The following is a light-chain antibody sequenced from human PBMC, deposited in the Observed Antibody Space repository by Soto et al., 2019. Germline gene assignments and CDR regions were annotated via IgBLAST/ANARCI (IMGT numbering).Light chain of an antibody. Sequence: DIQMTQSPSTLSASIGDRVTITCRASQTINNWLAWYQQKLGKAPNLLSYHASNLETGVPSRFSGSAFGTEFTLTISSLQPDDFAYYYCQHYNNYPWTFGQGTKVDIK. CDR3: QHYNNYPWT. CDR2: HAS. CDR1: QTINNW. V-gene: IGKV1-5*01. J-gene: IGKJ1*01.